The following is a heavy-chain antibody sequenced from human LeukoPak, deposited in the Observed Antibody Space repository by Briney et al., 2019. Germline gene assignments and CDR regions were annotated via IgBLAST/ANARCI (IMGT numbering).Heavy chain of an antibody. D-gene: IGHD1-26*01. CDR3: ARGAYSSRYSGSYPYYFDY. CDR1: GGTFSSYA. J-gene: IGHJ4*02. Sequence: ASVKVSCKASGGTFSSYAISWVRQAPGQGLEWMGGIIPIFGTANYAQKFQGRVTITTDESTSTAYMELSSLRAEDTAVYYCARGAYSSRYSGSYPYYFDYWGQGTLVTVSS. CDR2: IIPIFGTA. V-gene: IGHV1-69*05.